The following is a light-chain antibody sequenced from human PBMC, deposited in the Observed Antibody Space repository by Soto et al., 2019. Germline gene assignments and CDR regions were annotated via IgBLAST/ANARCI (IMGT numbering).Light chain of an antibody. CDR3: QAWDSSPYVV. J-gene: IGLJ2*01. CDR1: ELGYKY. CDR2: QHN. V-gene: IGLV3-1*01. Sequence: SYELTQPPSVSVSPGQTATITCSGDELGYKYASWYQQKPGQSPLLVIYQHNRRPSGIPERFSGSNSGNTATLTISGTQSMDEADYYCQAWDSSPYVVFGGGTKLTVL.